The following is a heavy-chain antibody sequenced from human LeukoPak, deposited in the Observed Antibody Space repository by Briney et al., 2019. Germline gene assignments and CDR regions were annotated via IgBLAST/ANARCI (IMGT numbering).Heavy chain of an antibody. J-gene: IGHJ6*03. CDR1: GFTFSSYG. Sequence: GGSLRLSCAASGFTFSSYGMHWVRQAPGEGLECVAFIRYDGSNKYYADSVKGRFTISRDNSKNTLYLQMNSLRAEDTAVYYCAKDGAVTSYYYYMDVWGKGTTVTISS. D-gene: IGHD4-23*01. CDR3: AKDGAVTSYYYYMDV. CDR2: IRYDGSNK. V-gene: IGHV3-30*02.